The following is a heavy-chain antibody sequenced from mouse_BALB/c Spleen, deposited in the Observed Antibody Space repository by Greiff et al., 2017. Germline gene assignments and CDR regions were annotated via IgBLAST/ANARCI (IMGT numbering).Heavy chain of an antibody. CDR2: IDPANGNT. J-gene: IGHJ4*01. CDR1: GFNINDTY. V-gene: IGHV14-3*02. Sequence: EVQLQESGAELVKPGASVKLSCTASGFNINDTYMHWVKQRPEQGLEWIGRIDPANGNTKYDPKFQGKATITADTSSNTAYLQLSSLTSEDTAVYYCARVPFYAMDYWGQGTSVTVSS. CDR3: ARVPFYAMDY.